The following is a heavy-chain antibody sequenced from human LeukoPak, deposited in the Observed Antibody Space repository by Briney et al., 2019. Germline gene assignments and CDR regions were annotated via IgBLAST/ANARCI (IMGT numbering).Heavy chain of an antibody. CDR3: AKDRDSSAYHYDAFAI. CDR1: GFTFNSYT. Sequence: GGSLRLSCAGSGFTFNSYTMSWVRQAPGKGLEWVSGISGSGVSTSYADSVKGRFTISRDNSKKTLYLQMISLRGEDTAVYYCAKDRDSSAYHYDAFAIWGQGTMVTVSS. D-gene: IGHD3-22*01. J-gene: IGHJ3*02. V-gene: IGHV3-23*01. CDR2: ISGSGVST.